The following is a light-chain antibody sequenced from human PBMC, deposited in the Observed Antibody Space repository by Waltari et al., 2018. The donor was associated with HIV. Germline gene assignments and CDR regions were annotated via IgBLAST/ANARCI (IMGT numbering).Light chain of an antibody. V-gene: IGLV1-40*01. J-gene: IGLJ3*02. Sequence: QSVLTPPPSVSGAPGPRVTLSFTGSSSNIGARSHGHWYQQLPGTAPKLLIYDNNNRPSGVPDRFSGSKSGTSASLAITGLQAEDEADYYCQSYDSGLRVFGGGTKLTVL. CDR2: DNN. CDR1: SSNIGARSH. CDR3: QSYDSGLRV.